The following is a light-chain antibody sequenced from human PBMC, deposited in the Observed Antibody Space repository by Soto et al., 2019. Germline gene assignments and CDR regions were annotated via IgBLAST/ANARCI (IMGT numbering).Light chain of an antibody. V-gene: IGKV1-12*01. CDR3: QQADSYPIT. CDR1: LDINRW. Sequence: DIQMTQSPSSVSVSVGDRVTITCRASLDINRWLAWYQVRPGKPPKLLIAGAFVLQSGVPSRFSGSGYGTDFALTIDNRQPEDFATYYCQQADSYPITCGQGTRLEI. CDR2: GAF. J-gene: IGKJ5*01.